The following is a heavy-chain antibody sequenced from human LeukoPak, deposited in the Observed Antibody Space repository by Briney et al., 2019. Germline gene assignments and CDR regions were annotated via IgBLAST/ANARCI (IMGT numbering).Heavy chain of an antibody. CDR2: ISFDGSHK. CDR3: ARDFGITWAQYYFDY. D-gene: IGHD3-10*01. J-gene: IGHJ4*02. CDR1: GFTFSSHP. Sequence: PGGTLRLSCAASGFTFSSHPMHWVRQAPGKGLEWVAVISFDGSHKYYADSVTGRFTISRDNSKNTLYLQMDSLRTDDTAMYYCARDFGITWAQYYFDYWGQGTLVIVSS. V-gene: IGHV3-30*04.